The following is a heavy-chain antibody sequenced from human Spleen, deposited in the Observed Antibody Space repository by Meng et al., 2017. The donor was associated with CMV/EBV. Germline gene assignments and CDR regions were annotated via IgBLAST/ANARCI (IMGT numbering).Heavy chain of an antibody. Sequence: TLDLTCAVAGAAVSSTYWWSWVRQAPGKGLEWIAEIHHSGSTNYNPSLKSRVTISVDKSKNQLSLKLTSLTAADTAVYYCARNLDFWGQGTLVTVSS. CDR3: ARNLDF. CDR2: IHHSGST. J-gene: IGHJ4*02. V-gene: IGHV4-4*02. CDR1: GAAVSSTYW.